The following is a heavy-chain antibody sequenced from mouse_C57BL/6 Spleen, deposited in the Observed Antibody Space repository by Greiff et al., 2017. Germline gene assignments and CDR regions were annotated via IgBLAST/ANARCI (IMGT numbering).Heavy chain of an antibody. J-gene: IGHJ3*01. V-gene: IGHV14-2*01. CDR2: IDPEDGET. Sequence: VQLQQSGAELVKPGASVKFSCTASGFNFNDYYMHWVKQRTEQGLEWIGRIDPEDGETKYAPKFQGKATITADTSSNPAYLQLSSLTSEDTAVYYCARSYDYDRDWFAYWGQGTRVTVSA. CDR1: GFNFNDYY. CDR3: ARSYDYDRDWFAY. D-gene: IGHD2-4*01.